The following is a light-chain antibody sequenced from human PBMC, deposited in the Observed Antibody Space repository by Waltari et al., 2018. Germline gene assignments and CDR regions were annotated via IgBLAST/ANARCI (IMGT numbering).Light chain of an antibody. Sequence: QMTQCLSPLSASVGDRVTITCRASQTIDYLSWYQHKPGEAPKLLIYDTSTLQSGVPTRFSGSKFGTTFILTISSLQPEDFATYFCQPNYDTPRTFGQGTKVDIK. CDR1: QTIDY. CDR2: DTS. CDR3: QPNYDTPRT. J-gene: IGKJ2*02. V-gene: IGKV1-39*01.